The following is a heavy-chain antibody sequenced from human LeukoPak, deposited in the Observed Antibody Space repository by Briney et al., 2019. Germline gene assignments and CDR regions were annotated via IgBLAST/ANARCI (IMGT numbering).Heavy chain of an antibody. D-gene: IGHD2-2*01. CDR1: GYSISSGYY. Sequence: SETLSLTCTVSGYSISSGYYWGWIRQPPGKGLEWIGSIYHSGSTYYNPSLKSRVTISVDTSKNQFSLKLSSVTAADTAVYYCARDDPSSSTLDYWGQGTLVTVSS. CDR3: ARDDPSSSTLDY. J-gene: IGHJ4*02. CDR2: IYHSGST. V-gene: IGHV4-38-2*02.